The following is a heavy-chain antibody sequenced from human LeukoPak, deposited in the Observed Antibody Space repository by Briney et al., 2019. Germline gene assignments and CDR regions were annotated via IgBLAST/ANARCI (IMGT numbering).Heavy chain of an antibody. CDR2: INPNSGGT. CDR3: ARPAATTRRLNWSDP. Sequence: GASVKVSCKASGYTFTGYYMHWVRQAPGQGLEWMGWINPNSGGTNYAQKFQGRVTMTRDTSISTAYMELSRLRSDDTAVYYCARPAATTRRLNWSDPWGQGTLVTVSS. D-gene: IGHD2-15*01. CDR1: GYTFTGYY. J-gene: IGHJ5*02. V-gene: IGHV1-2*02.